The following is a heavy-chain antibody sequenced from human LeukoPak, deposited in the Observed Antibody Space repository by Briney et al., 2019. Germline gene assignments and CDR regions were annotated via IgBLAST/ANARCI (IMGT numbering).Heavy chain of an antibody. D-gene: IGHD6-13*01. V-gene: IGHV4-31*03. CDR1: GGSISSGGYY. CDR2: IYYSGST. CDR3: ARESSSWYGPFDY. Sequence: TLSLTCTVSGGSISSGGYYWSWIRQHPGKGLEWIGYIYYSGSTYYNPSLKSRVTISVDTSKNQFSLKLSSVTAADTAVYYCARESSSWYGPFDYWGQGTLVTVSS. J-gene: IGHJ4*02.